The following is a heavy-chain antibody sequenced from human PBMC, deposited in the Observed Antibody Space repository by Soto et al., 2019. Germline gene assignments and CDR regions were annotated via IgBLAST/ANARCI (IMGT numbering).Heavy chain of an antibody. D-gene: IGHD3-22*01. Sequence: SETLSLTCTFSGGSFSTFYWSWIRQSPGTGLEWIGYISYNGDTNYNPALKSRATISIATSKNQFSLKLSSVTAADTAVYYCARRVKGNFDYWGQGTLVTVSS. CDR2: ISYNGDT. CDR1: GGSFSTFY. CDR3: ARRVKGNFDY. V-gene: IGHV4-59*08. J-gene: IGHJ4*02.